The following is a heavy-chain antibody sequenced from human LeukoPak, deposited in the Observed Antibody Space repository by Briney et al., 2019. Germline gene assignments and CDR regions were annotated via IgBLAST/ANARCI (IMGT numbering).Heavy chain of an antibody. Sequence: GGSLRLSCAASGFTFSNAWMSWVRQAPGKGLEWVGRIKSKTDGGTTDYAAPVKGRFTISRDDSKNTLYLQMNSLKTEDTAVYYCTTDSPVVVVEGAFDIWGQGTMVTVSS. D-gene: IGHD2-15*01. CDR3: TTDSPVVVVEGAFDI. CDR1: GFTFSNAW. V-gene: IGHV3-15*01. J-gene: IGHJ3*02. CDR2: IKSKTDGGTT.